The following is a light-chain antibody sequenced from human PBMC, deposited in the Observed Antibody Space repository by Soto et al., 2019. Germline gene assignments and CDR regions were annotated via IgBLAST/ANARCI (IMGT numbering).Light chain of an antibody. CDR3: QQYDSWPYT. CDR2: GAS. CDR1: QSVSSD. V-gene: IGKV3-15*01. J-gene: IGKJ3*01. Sequence: EIVMTQSPATLSVSPGERATLSCRASQSVSSDLAWYQQIPGQAPRLLIYGASTRATGIPARFSGSGSGTEFTITISSLQSEDIGSYYCQQYDSWPYTFGPGSKVHFK.